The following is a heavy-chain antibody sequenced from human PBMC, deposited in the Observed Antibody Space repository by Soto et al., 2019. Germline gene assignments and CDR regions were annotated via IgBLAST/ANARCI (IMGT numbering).Heavy chain of an antibody. CDR2: ISAYNGNT. D-gene: IGHD5-12*01. V-gene: IGHV1-18*01. Sequence: QVQLVQSGAEVKKPGASVKVSCKASGYTFTSYGISWVRQAPGQGLEWMGWISAYNGNTNYAQKLQGRVTMTTDTSTSTAYMELRSLRYDDTAVYYCASGCEGDGYNCDHFDYWGQGTLVTVSS. CDR1: GYTFTSYG. J-gene: IGHJ4*02. CDR3: ASGCEGDGYNCDHFDY.